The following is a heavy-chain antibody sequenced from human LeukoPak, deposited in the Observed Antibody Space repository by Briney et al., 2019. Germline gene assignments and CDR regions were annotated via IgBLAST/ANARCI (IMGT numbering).Heavy chain of an antibody. D-gene: IGHD3-22*01. Sequence: ASVKVSCKASGYTLTGYYMNWVRQAPGQGLEWMGWMNPNSGGTNYGQKFQGRVTMTRDTSISIVYMELSRLRSDDTAVYYCARGPSDSSGYYYEGDAFDIWGQGTVVTVSS. V-gene: IGHV1-2*02. CDR3: ARGPSDSSGYYYEGDAFDI. CDR2: MNPNSGGT. J-gene: IGHJ3*02. CDR1: GYTLTGYY.